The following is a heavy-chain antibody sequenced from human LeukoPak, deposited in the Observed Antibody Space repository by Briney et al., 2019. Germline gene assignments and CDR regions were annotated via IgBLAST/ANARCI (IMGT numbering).Heavy chain of an antibody. CDR2: INPSGGGT. J-gene: IGHJ4*02. D-gene: IGHD3-22*01. CDR1: GYAFTNYY. CDR3: ARGSPPISIEHYYDSRSSFDY. V-gene: IGHV1-46*01. Sequence: ASVKVSCKASGYAFTNYYIHWVRQAPGQGLEWMGVINPSGGGTNFAQNLPGRITMTRDTSTSTVYMELSSLRSDDTALYYCARGSPPISIEHYYDSRSSFDYWGQGTLVTVSS.